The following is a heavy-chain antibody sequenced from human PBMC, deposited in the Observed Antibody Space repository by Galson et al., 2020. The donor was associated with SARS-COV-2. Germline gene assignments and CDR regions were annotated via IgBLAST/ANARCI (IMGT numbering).Heavy chain of an antibody. D-gene: IGHD1-26*01. CDR3: ARAYNSGWTRHDVLDI. V-gene: IGHV5-51*01. CDR1: GYRFTTYW. CDR2: ISPGDSET. J-gene: IGHJ3*02. Sequence: GESLKISCKGSGYRFTTYWIAWVRQMPGKGLEWMGLISPGDSETRYSPSFQGQVTISADKSISTAYLQWNNLKASDTAIYYCARAYNSGWTRHDVLDIWGQGTMVTVLS.